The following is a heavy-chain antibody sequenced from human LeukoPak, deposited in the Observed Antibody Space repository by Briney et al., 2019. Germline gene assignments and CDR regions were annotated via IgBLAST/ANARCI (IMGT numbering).Heavy chain of an antibody. D-gene: IGHD6-19*01. CDR3: AKDASSGWAHDAFDI. Sequence: GGSLRLSCAASGFTFSSYSMNWVRQAPGKGLEWVSSISSSSSYIYYADSVKGRFTISRDNSKNTLYLQMNSLRAEDTAVYYCAKDASSGWAHDAFDIWGQGTMVTVSS. CDR2: ISSSSSYI. CDR1: GFTFSSYS. V-gene: IGHV3-21*04. J-gene: IGHJ3*02.